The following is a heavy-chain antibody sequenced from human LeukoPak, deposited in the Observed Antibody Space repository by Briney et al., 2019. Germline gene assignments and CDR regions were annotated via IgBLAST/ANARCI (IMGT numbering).Heavy chain of an antibody. J-gene: IGHJ4*02. CDR2: IYYSGTT. V-gene: IGHV4-30-4*08. D-gene: IGHD1-26*01. Sequence: SETLSLTCTVSGGSISSGDYYWGWIRQPPGKGLEWIGYIYYSGTTFYNPSLKSRLTISVDTSKNQFSLKLSSVTAADTAVYYCARLSASYLYYFNCWGQGTLVTVSS. CDR1: GGSISSGDYY. CDR3: ARLSASYLYYFNC.